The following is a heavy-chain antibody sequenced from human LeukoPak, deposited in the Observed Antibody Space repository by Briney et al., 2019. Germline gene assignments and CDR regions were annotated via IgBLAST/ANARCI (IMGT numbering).Heavy chain of an antibody. V-gene: IGHV3-48*03. CDR2: ISSSGSTI. CDR3: ARAPSPRHIVVVTVFAFDI. CDR1: GFTFSSYE. Sequence: PGGSLRLSCAASGFTFSSYEMNWVRQAPGKGLEWVSYISSSGSTIYYADSVKGRFTISRDNAKNSLYLQMNSLRAEDTAVYYCARAPSPRHIVVVTVFAFDIWGQGTMVTVSS. D-gene: IGHD2-21*02. J-gene: IGHJ3*02.